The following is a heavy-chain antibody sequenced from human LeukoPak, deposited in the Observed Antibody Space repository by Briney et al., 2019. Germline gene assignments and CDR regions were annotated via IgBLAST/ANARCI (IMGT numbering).Heavy chain of an antibody. D-gene: IGHD3-22*01. CDR2: ISGSGGST. V-gene: IGHV3-23*01. CDR1: GFTFSSYA. J-gene: IGHJ1*01. CDR3: AKLDDSSGYYYVGYFQH. Sequence: PGGSLRLSCAASGFTFSSYAMSWVRQAPGKGLEWVSAISGSGGSTYYADSVKGRFTISRDNSKNTLYLQMNSLRAEDTAVYYCAKLDDSSGYYYVGYFQHWGQGTLVTVSS.